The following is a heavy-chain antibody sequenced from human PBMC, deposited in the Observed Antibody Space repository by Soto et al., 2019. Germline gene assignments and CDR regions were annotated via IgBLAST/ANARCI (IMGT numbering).Heavy chain of an antibody. D-gene: IGHD2-2*01. J-gene: IGHJ6*02. Sequence: SETLSLTCAVSGGSISSGGYSWSWIRQPPGKGLEWIGYIYHSGSTYYNPSLKSRVTISVDRSKNQFSLKLSSVTAADTAVYYCARDREYCSSTSCSHGMDVWGQGTTVTVSS. CDR3: ARDREYCSSTSCSHGMDV. CDR2: IYHSGST. CDR1: GGSISSGGYS. V-gene: IGHV4-30-2*01.